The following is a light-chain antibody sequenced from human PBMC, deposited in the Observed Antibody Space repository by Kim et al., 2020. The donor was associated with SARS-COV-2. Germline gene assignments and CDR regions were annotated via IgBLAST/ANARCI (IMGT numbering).Light chain of an antibody. Sequence: GQSITMSCTGTSSDIGGYNYVSWYQQHPDKAPKLMIYEVTNRPSGVSNRFSGSKSGNTASLTISGLQAEDEADYYCSSYISSNIVLFGGGTKVTVL. J-gene: IGLJ2*01. V-gene: IGLV2-14*01. CDR3: SSYISSNIVL. CDR2: EVT. CDR1: SSDIGGYNY.